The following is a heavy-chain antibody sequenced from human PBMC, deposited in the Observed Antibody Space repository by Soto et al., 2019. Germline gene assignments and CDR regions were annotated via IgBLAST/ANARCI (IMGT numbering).Heavy chain of an antibody. CDR2: IYYSGST. J-gene: IGHJ4*02. Sequence: SETLSLTCTVSGGSISSYCWSWIRQPPGKGLEWIGYIYYSGSTNYNPSLKSRVTISVDTSKNQFSLKLSSVTAADTAVYYCARVLAAAGGYFDYWGQRTLVTVSS. CDR1: GGSISSYC. D-gene: IGHD6-13*01. CDR3: ARVLAAAGGYFDY. V-gene: IGHV4-59*01.